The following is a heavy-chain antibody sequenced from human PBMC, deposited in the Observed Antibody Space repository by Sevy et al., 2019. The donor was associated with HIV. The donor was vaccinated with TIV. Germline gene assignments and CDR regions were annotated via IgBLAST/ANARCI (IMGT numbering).Heavy chain of an antibody. J-gene: IGHJ4*02. CDR1: GFTFSDSW. CDR2: INEDGNGL. Sequence: GGSLRLSCVASGFTFSDSWMIWVRQAPGKGLERIAFINEDGNGLGYVDSVRGRFTISRENIKNSLYLQMNNLRAEDTALYFGARDRAYSAVDYWGQGTLVTVSS. V-gene: IGHV3-7*01. CDR3: ARDRAYSAVDY. D-gene: IGHD5-18*01.